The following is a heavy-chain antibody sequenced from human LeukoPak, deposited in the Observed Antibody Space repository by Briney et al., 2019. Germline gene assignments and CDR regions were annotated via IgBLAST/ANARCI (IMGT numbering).Heavy chain of an antibody. D-gene: IGHD3-10*01. CDR1: GFTFSSYG. V-gene: IGHV3-33*01. J-gene: IGHJ4*02. Sequence: GGSLRLSCAASGFTFSSYGMHWVRQAPGKGLEWVAVIWYDGSNKYYADSVKGRFTISRDNSKNTLYLQMNSLRAEDTAVCYCARDRTLGGGLLWFYDYWGQGTLVTVSS. CDR2: IWYDGSNK. CDR3: ARDRTLGGGLLWFYDY.